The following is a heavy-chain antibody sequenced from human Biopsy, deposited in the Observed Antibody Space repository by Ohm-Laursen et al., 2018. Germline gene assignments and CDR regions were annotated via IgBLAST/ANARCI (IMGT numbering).Heavy chain of an antibody. J-gene: IGHJ6*02. V-gene: IGHV4-59*01. CDR3: ARDSIPYCTSTSCDLFGMDV. Sequence: GTLSLTCNVSDGSIDNYHWTWIRQAPGKTLEWIGSITYRGSTYYNPSLKSRVTVSIHTSRNQFSLKLTSVTAADTAVYYCARDSIPYCTSTSCDLFGMDVWGQGTTVTVSS. CDR1: DGSIDNYH. CDR2: ITYRGST. D-gene: IGHD2-2*01.